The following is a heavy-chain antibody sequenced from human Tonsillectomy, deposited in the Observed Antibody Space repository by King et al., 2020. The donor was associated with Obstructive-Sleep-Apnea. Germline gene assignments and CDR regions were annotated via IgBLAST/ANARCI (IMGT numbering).Heavy chain of an antibody. CDR2: VYHSGSA. Sequence: QLQESGPGLVKPSGTLSLTCAVSGTSIGTSNRWSWVRQSPGKAPEWIGEVYHSGSATYNPSLKSRVTISVDESKNYFSLKLSSVTAADTAVYYCARNFWSGYFQTWGQGILVTVSS. J-gene: IGHJ5*02. CDR1: GTSIGTSNR. CDR3: ARNFWSGYFQT. D-gene: IGHD3-3*01. V-gene: IGHV4-4*02.